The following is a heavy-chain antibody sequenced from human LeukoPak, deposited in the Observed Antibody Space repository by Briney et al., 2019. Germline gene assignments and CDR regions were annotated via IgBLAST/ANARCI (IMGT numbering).Heavy chain of an antibody. CDR3: ARGGHYDFWSPIDY. V-gene: IGHV3-7*01. D-gene: IGHD3-3*01. Sequence: GGSLRLSCAASGFTFSSYWMSWVRQAPGKGLEWVANIKQDGSEKYYVDSVKGRFTISRDNAKNSLYLQMNGLRAEDTAVYYCARGGHYDFWSPIDYWGQGTLVTVSS. J-gene: IGHJ4*02. CDR2: IKQDGSEK. CDR1: GFTFSSYW.